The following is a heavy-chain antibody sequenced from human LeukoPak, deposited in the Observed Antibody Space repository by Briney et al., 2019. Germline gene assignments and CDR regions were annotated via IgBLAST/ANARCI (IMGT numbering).Heavy chain of an antibody. CDR2: ISSNGGST. D-gene: IGHD6-19*01. CDR3: VKGKGIAVTSLDY. Sequence: GGSLRLSCSASGFIFSNYAMHWVRQAPGKGLEYVSAISSNGGSTYYADSVKGRFTISRDNSKNTLYLQVSSLRAEDTAVYYCVKGKGIAVTSLDYWGQGTLVTVSS. V-gene: IGHV3-64D*06. CDR1: GFIFSNYA. J-gene: IGHJ4*02.